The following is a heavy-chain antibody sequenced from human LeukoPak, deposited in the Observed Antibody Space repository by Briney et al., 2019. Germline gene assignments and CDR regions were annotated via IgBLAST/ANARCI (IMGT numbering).Heavy chain of an antibody. J-gene: IGHJ4*02. D-gene: IGHD6-19*01. V-gene: IGHV1-2*06. Sequence: ASVKVSCQASGYTYTGYFMHWVRQAPGQGLECMGRINPNSRGTNHAQKFQCRVTMTRDTSISTAYMEQSRLRSDDTAVYYCARDITEYSSGYHYWGQGTLVTVSS. CDR3: ARDITEYSSGYHY. CDR2: INPNSRGT. CDR1: GYTYTGYF.